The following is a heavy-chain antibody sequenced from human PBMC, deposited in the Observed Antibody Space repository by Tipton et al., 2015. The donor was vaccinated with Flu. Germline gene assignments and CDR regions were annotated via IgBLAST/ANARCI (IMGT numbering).Heavy chain of an antibody. CDR3: VRGTRDGSGAVLFDD. CDR1: GFTFNAYW. V-gene: IGHV3-74*01. CDR2: VKSDGSGI. D-gene: IGHD3-10*01. Sequence: SLRLSCAASGFTFNAYWMHWVRQTPGKGLVWVARVKSDGSGITYADSVKGRFTISRDNAKNTLYLQMNSLRGDDTAVYHCVRGTRDGSGAVLFDDWGQGTLVTVSS. J-gene: IGHJ4*02.